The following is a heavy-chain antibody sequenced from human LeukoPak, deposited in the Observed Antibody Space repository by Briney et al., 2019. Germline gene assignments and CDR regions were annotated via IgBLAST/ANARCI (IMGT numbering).Heavy chain of an antibody. J-gene: IGHJ4*02. CDR2: INNGGSTT. Sequence: GGSLKLSCAASGFTFSSYWMHWVRQAPGKGLVWVSAINNGGSTTAYADSVKGRFTISRDNAKNTLYLQMNSLRAEDTAVYYCARRAPTRYFDYWGQGTLVTVSS. V-gene: IGHV3-74*01. D-gene: IGHD5-24*01. CDR1: GFTFSSYW. CDR3: ARRAPTRYFDY.